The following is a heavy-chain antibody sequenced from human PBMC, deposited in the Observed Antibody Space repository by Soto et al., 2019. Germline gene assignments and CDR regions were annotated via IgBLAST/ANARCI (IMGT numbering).Heavy chain of an antibody. Sequence: EVQLLESGGGLVQPGGSLRLSCTASGFTFSRHAMTWVRQTPGKGLEWVSGLSDSGRSIYYADSVKGRFTISRDNSMNTLYLQMSTLRADDTAVYYCAKVSSSWYAGFFDLWGQGTLVTVSS. CDR1: GFTFSRHA. CDR3: AKVSSSWYAGFFDL. D-gene: IGHD6-13*01. CDR2: LSDSGRSI. V-gene: IGHV3-23*01. J-gene: IGHJ4*02.